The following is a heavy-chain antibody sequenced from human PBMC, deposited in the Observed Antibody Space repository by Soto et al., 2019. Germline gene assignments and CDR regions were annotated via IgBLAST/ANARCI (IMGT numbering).Heavy chain of an antibody. CDR3: ARQQIPGEVTAFDI. Sequence: PGESLKISCKGSGYSFTSYWIAWVRQMPGRGLEWMGIIYPGDSDTRYSPSFQGQVTISADKSISTAYLQWSSLRASDTAMYYCARQQIPGEVTAFDIWGQGTMVTVSS. CDR1: GYSFTSYW. D-gene: IGHD3-10*01. V-gene: IGHV5-51*01. CDR2: IYPGDSDT. J-gene: IGHJ3*02.